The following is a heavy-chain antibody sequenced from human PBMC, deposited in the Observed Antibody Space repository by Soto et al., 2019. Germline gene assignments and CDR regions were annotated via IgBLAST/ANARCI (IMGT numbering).Heavy chain of an antibody. CDR2: INAGNGNT. V-gene: IGHV1-3*01. J-gene: IGHJ6*02. Sequence: GASVKVSCKASGYTFTSYAMHWVRQAPGQRLEWMGWINAGNGNTKYSQKFQGRVTITRDTSASTAYMELSSLRSEDTAVYYCATPRDLSYYYDSSGYYPRRNYYYYYGMDAWGQGTTVTVSS. CDR3: ATPRDLSYYYDSSGYYPRRNYYYYYGMDA. CDR1: GYTFTSYA. D-gene: IGHD3-22*01.